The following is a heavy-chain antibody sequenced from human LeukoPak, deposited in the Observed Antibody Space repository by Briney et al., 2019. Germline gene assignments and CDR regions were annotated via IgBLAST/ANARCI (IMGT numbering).Heavy chain of an antibody. CDR3: AKDGYYDILTGPHFDY. CDR2: ISYDGSNK. D-gene: IGHD3-9*01. J-gene: IGHJ4*02. V-gene: IGHV3-30*18. CDR1: GFTFSSYG. Sequence: GGSLRLSCAASGFTFSSYGMHWVRQAPGKGLEWVAVISYDGSNKYYADSVKGRFTISRDNSKNTLYLQMNSLRAEDTAVYYCAKDGYYDILTGPHFDYWGQGTLVTVSS.